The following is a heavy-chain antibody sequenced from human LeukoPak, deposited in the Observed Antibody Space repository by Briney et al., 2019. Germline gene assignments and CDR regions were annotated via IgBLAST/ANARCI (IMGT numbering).Heavy chain of an antibody. Sequence: ASVKLSCKASGYTFTGYYMHWVRHAPGQGLEWMGWINPNSGGTNYAQKFQGRVTMTRDTSITTAYMELNRLRSDDTAVHYCARDSSGSPAFDIWGQGTMVTVSS. V-gene: IGHV1-2*02. D-gene: IGHD1-26*01. CDR2: INPNSGGT. CDR3: ARDSSGSPAFDI. J-gene: IGHJ3*02. CDR1: GYTFTGYY.